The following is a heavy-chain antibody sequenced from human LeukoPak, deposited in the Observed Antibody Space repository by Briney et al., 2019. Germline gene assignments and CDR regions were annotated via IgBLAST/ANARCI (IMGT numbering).Heavy chain of an antibody. D-gene: IGHD3-9*01. V-gene: IGHV3-48*01. CDR1: GFTFSSYS. CDR2: ISSSSSTI. Sequence: GGSLRLSCAASGFTFSSYSMNWVRQAPGKGLEWVSYISSSSSTIYYADSVEGRFTISRDNAKNSLYLQMNSLRAEDTAVYYCARLPPYDISTGNYYYYMDVWGKGTTVTVSS. J-gene: IGHJ6*03. CDR3: ARLPPYDISTGNYYYYMDV.